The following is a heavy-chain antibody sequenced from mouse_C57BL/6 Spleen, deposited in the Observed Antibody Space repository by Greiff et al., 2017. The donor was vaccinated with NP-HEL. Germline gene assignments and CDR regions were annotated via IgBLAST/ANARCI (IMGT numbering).Heavy chain of an antibody. J-gene: IGHJ2*01. CDR2: IYPGSGSP. CDR3: ARQRIYYDYDGGGFDY. V-gene: IGHV1-55*01. D-gene: IGHD2-4*01. CDR1: GYTFTSYW. Sequence: QVQLQQPGAELVKPGASVKMSCKASGYTFTSYWITWVKQRPGHGLAWIGVIYPGSGSPNYNEKFKSKATLTVDTSSSTAYMQLSSLTSEDSAVYYCARQRIYYDYDGGGFDYWGQGTTLTVSS.